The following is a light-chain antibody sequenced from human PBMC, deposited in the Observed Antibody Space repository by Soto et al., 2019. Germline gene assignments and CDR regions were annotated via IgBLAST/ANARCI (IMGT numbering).Light chain of an antibody. CDR2: EVN. V-gene: IGLV2-14*01. CDR3: GSCTTSSILV. CDR1: SSDVGAYNF. Sequence: QSALTQPPSASGSPGQSVTIPCTGTSSDVGAYNFVSWYQQHPGKAPKLMIYEVNKRPSGVSNRFSGSKSGNTASLTISGLQAEDEADYYCGSCTTSSILVFGTGTKLTVL. J-gene: IGLJ1*01.